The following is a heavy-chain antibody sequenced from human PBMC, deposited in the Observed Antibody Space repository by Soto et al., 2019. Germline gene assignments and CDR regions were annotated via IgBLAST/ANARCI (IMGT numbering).Heavy chain of an antibody. CDR1: GFTFSSYE. CDR3: ARVGFTGMDV. Sequence: EVQLVESGGGLVQPGGSLRLSCAASGFTFSSYEMNWVRQAPGKGLEWVSYISSSGSTIYYADSVKGRFTISRDNAKNSLYMQMTSLRADDTAVYYCARVGFTGMDVWGQGTTVTVSS. J-gene: IGHJ6*02. D-gene: IGHD3-16*01. V-gene: IGHV3-48*03. CDR2: ISSSGSTI.